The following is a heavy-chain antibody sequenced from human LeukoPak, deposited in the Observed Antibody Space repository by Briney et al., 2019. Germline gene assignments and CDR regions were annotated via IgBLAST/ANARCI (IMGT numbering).Heavy chain of an antibody. CDR3: ARARGLYYDILTGYSHFDY. J-gene: IGHJ4*02. Sequence: ASVKVSCKASGYTFTSYGISWVRQAPGQGLEWMGWISAYNGNTNYAQKLQGRVTMTTDTSTSTAYMELRSLRSEDTAVYYCARARGLYYDILTGYSHFDYWGQGTLVTVSS. V-gene: IGHV1-18*04. D-gene: IGHD3-9*01. CDR2: ISAYNGNT. CDR1: GYTFTSYG.